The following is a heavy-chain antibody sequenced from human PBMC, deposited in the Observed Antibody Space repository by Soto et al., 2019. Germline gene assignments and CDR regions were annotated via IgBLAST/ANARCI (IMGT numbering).Heavy chain of an antibody. V-gene: IGHV3-48*02. CDR2: ISSGSKTR. D-gene: IGHD2-2*01. CDR3: AREDILGVRSFDY. J-gene: IGHJ4*02. CDR1: GFTFSGYS. Sequence: PEGTLRLSCAASGFTFSGYSVNWVRQAPGKGLEWVSYISSGSKTRYYAESGQGRFTVSRGNGRNSQYLQMNSLRDEDTAVYYGAREDILGVRSFDYWGQGNLVTVSS.